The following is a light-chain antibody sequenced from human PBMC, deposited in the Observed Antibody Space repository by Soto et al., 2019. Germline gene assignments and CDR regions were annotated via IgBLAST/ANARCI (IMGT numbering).Light chain of an antibody. CDR1: QSVSSSS. V-gene: IGKV3-20*01. CDR3: QLYGASPKYT. CDR2: GAS. J-gene: IGKJ2*01. Sequence: EIVLTQSPGTLSLSPGQRATLSCRASQSVSSSSLAWYQQRPGQAPRFLIYGASRRASGIPDRFSGSGSGTDFTLTISRLEPEDFAVYYCQLYGASPKYTFGQGTKLEIK.